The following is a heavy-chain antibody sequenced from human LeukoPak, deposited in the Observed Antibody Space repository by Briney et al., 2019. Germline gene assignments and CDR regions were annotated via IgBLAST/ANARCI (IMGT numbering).Heavy chain of an antibody. D-gene: IGHD3-22*01. Sequence: GGSLRLSCAASGFTFSSYGMSWVRQAPGKGLEWVSAISGSGGSTYYADSVKGRFTISRDNAKNSLYLQMNSLRAEDTAVYYCARDFHRRYYDSSGYNAFDIWGQGTMVTVSS. J-gene: IGHJ3*02. CDR3: ARDFHRRYYDSSGYNAFDI. CDR2: ISGSGGST. V-gene: IGHV3-23*01. CDR1: GFTFSSYG.